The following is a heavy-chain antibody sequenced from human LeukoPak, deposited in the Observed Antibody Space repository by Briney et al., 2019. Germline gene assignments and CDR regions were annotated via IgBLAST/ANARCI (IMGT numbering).Heavy chain of an antibody. V-gene: IGHV3-23*01. J-gene: IGHJ6*03. Sequence: PGGSLTHSCAASGFTFSSYAMSWLRQPPGKGLERVSNINGSGDNTHYADSVKGRFTIYRDNSKTRLYLQMNSLRAEDTAIYYCAKDPRITKNYYYYYYMDVWGKGTTVTVSS. CDR3: AKDPRITKNYYYYYYMDV. CDR2: INGSGDNT. CDR1: GFTFSSYA. D-gene: IGHD3-3*01.